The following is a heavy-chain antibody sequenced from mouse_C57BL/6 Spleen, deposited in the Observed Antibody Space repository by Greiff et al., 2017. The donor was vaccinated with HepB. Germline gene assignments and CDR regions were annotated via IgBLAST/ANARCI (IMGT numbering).Heavy chain of an antibody. V-gene: IGHV5-4*03. CDR3: ARSITTVVVDFDY. CDR1: GFTFSSYA. J-gene: IGHJ2*01. CDR2: ISDGGSYT. D-gene: IGHD1-1*01. Sequence: EVKLMESGGGLVKPGGSLKLSCAASGFTFSSYAMSWVRQTPEKRLEWVATISDGGSYTYYPDNVKGRFTISRDNAKNNLYLQMSHLKSEDTAMYYCARSITTVVVDFDYWGQGTTLTVSS.